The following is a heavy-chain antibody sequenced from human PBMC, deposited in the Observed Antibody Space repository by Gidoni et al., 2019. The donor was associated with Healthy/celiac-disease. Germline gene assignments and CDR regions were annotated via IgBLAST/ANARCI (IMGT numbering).Heavy chain of an antibody. CDR3: ARSHCTNGVCYTSGGIDY. J-gene: IGHJ4*02. D-gene: IGHD2-8*01. CDR2: ISYDGSNK. Sequence: QVQLVESGGGVVQPGRSLRLSCAAPGFTFSSSAMHWVRQAPGKGLEWVAVISYDGSNKYYADSVKGRFTISRDNSKNTLYLQMNSLRAEDTAVYYCARSHCTNGVCYTSGGIDYWGQGTLVTVSS. V-gene: IGHV3-30-3*01. CDR1: GFTFSSSA.